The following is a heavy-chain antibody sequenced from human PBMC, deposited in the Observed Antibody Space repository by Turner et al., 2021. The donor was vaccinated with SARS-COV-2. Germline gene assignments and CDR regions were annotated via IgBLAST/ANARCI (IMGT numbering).Heavy chain of an antibody. J-gene: IGHJ3*02. CDR3: VVPAAVMWATMGAFDI. D-gene: IGHD5-12*01. Sequence: VQLVESGGGVVQPGRSLRLSCAASGFTFSNYAMSWVRQAPGKGLEWVSAIRGSGGSTFYADSVKGRFTISRDNSKNTLYLQMNSLRAEDTAVYYCVVPAAVMWATMGAFDIWGQGTMVTVSS. CDR2: IRGSGGST. V-gene: IGHV3-23*04. CDR1: GFTFSNYA.